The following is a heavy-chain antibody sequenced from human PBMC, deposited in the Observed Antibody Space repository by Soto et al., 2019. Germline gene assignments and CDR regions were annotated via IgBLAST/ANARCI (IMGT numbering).Heavy chain of an antibody. Sequence: QVQLVQSGAEVKKPGSSVKVSCKASGGTFSSYAISWVRQAPGQGLEWMGGIIPIFGTANYAQKFQGRVTITADESASTAYMELSSLRSEDTAVYYCARANGDQYYYYYYGMDVWGQGTTVTVSS. V-gene: IGHV1-69*01. CDR3: ARANGDQYYYYYYGMDV. D-gene: IGHD4-17*01. CDR2: IIPIFGTA. CDR1: GGTFSSYA. J-gene: IGHJ6*02.